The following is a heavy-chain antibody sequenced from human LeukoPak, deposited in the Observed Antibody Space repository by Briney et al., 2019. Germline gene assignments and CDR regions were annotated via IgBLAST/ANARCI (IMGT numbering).Heavy chain of an antibody. V-gene: IGHV4-39*01. Sequence: SETLSLTCTVSGGSISSSSYYWGWIRQPPGKGLEWIGSIYYSGSTYYNPSLKSRVTISVDTSKNQFSLKLSSVTAADTAVYYCARHSHGLIVGATWRFDYWGQGTLVTVSS. J-gene: IGHJ4*02. CDR2: IYYSGST. CDR1: GGSISSSSYY. D-gene: IGHD1-26*01. CDR3: ARHSHGLIVGATWRFDY.